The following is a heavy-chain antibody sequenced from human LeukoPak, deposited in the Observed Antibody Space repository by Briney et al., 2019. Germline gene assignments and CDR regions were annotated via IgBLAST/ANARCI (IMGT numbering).Heavy chain of an antibody. Sequence: SETLSLTCTVSGGSISSHYWSWIRQPAGKGLEWIGRIYSSGTTNYNPSLKSRVTISVDTSKNQFSLKLSSVTAADTAVYYCARDGRSSSFDYWGQGTLVTVSS. D-gene: IGHD6-13*01. CDR1: GGSISSHY. CDR2: IYSSGTT. V-gene: IGHV4-4*07. J-gene: IGHJ4*02. CDR3: ARDGRSSSFDY.